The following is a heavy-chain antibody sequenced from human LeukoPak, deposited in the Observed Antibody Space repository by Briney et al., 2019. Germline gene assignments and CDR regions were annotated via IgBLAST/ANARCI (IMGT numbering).Heavy chain of an antibody. Sequence: SVKVSCKASGGTFSSYAISWGRQAPGQGLELMGGIIPSFGTANYAQKFQGRVTITADESTSTDYMELSSLRSEDTAVYYCARGPSGGPCDFSAFDIWGQGTMVTVSS. V-gene: IGHV1-69*13. J-gene: IGHJ3*02. D-gene: IGHD3-3*01. CDR2: IIPSFGTA. CDR3: ARGPSGGPCDFSAFDI. CDR1: GGTFSSYA.